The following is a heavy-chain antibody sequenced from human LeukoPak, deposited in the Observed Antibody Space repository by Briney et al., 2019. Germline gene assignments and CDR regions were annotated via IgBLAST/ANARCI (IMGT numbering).Heavy chain of an antibody. Sequence: GGSLRLSCAASGFTFSNYEMNWVRQAPGKGLEWGSYISNSGTTMYYAESVKGRCSVSRDNTKNSLYLQMNSLRAEDTAIYYCARVLAAAGGWGQGTLVTVSS. V-gene: IGHV3-48*03. J-gene: IGHJ4*02. CDR1: GFTFSNYE. CDR2: ISNSGTTM. D-gene: IGHD6-13*01. CDR3: ARVLAAAGG.